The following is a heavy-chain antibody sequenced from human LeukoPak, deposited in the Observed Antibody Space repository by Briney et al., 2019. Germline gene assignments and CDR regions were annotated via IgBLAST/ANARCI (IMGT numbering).Heavy chain of an antibody. D-gene: IGHD3-3*01. V-gene: IGHV7-4-1*02. Sequence: GASVKVSCKTSGYTFNSYPIHWVRQAPGQGLEWLGWIKTNYGTPTYAQNFTGRFVFTLDTSVSTAFLHLTNLKPGDTAVYYCARGQGYTMFADGHWFDPWGQGSLVT. J-gene: IGHJ5*02. CDR1: GYTFNSYP. CDR2: IKTNYGTP. CDR3: ARGQGYTMFADGHWFDP.